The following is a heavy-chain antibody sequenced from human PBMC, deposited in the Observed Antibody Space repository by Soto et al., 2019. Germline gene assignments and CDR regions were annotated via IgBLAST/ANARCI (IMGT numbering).Heavy chain of an antibody. D-gene: IGHD1-26*01. CDR3: ARDRSWELQGHAFDI. V-gene: IGHV3-33*01. CDR2: IWYDGSNK. CDR1: GFTFSSYG. Sequence: QVQLVESGGGVVQPGRSLRLSCAASGFTFSSYGMHWVRQAPGKGLAWVAVIWYDGSNKYYADSVKGRFTISRDNSKNTLYLQMNSLRAEDTAVYYCARDRSWELQGHAFDIWGQGTMVTVSS. J-gene: IGHJ3*02.